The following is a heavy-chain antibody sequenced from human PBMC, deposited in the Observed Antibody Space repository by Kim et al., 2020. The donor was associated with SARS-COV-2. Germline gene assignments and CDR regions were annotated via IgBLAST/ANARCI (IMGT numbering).Heavy chain of an antibody. Sequence: GGSLRLSCAASGFTFSSYALRWVRQAPGKGLEWVSAICCGGGSTYYADSVKGRFTISRDNSQNTLYLQMNSLRGEDTAMYYCARAAAIYNWFDPWGQGTLVTVSS. D-gene: IGHD6-13*01. J-gene: IGHJ5*01. CDR3: ARAAAIYNWFDP. V-gene: IGHV3-23*01. CDR2: ICCGGGST. CDR1: GFTFSSYA.